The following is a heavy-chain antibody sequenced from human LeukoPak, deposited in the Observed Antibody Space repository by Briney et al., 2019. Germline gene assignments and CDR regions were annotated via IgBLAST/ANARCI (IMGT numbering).Heavy chain of an antibody. J-gene: IGHJ4*02. CDR3: ATSPYYYDSSGYYDY. CDR1: GYTFTGYY. CDR2: INPNSGGT. V-gene: IGHV1-2*02. Sequence: ASVKVSCKASGYTFTGYYMHWVRQAPGQGLEWMGWINPNSGGTNYAQKFQGRVTMTRDTSISTAYMELSRPRSDDTAVYYYATSPYYYDSSGYYDYWGQGTLVTVSS. D-gene: IGHD3-22*01.